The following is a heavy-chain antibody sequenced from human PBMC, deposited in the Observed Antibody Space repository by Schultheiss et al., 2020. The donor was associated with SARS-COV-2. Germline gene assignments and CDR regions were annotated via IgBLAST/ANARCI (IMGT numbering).Heavy chain of an antibody. CDR3: ARDLDCSSTSCSPP. J-gene: IGHJ5*02. Sequence: GGSLRLSCAASGFTFGIYALTWVRQPPGKGLEWVSAISGSGDNTYYADSVKGRFTISRDNAKNSLYLQMNSLRAEDTAVYYCARDLDCSSTSCSPPWGQGTLVTVSS. D-gene: IGHD2-2*01. V-gene: IGHV3-23*01. CDR2: ISGSGDNT. CDR1: GFTFGIYA.